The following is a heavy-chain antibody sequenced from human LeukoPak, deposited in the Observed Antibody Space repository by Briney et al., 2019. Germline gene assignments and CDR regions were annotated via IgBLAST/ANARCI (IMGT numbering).Heavy chain of an antibody. J-gene: IGHJ4*02. CDR3: AREHTSGTYYIDY. CDR1: GFPFSDYY. D-gene: IGHD1-26*01. CDR2: ISNSGSTI. Sequence: GGSLRLSCAASGFPFSDYYMTWLRQAPGKGLEWVSYISNSGSTIYYAASVKGRFTISRDNGKNSLYLQMNSLRAEDTAVYYCAREHTSGTYYIDYWGQGTLVTVSS. V-gene: IGHV3-11*01.